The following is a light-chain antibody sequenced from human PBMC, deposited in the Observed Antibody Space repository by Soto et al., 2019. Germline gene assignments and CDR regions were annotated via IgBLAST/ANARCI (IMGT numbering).Light chain of an antibody. J-gene: IGKJ2*03. CDR1: QSVSSNY. Sequence: EIVLTQSPGTLSLSPGDRVTLSCRASQSVSSNYLAWYQQKPGQAPRPLIYATSARATGIPDRFSGSGSGTDFPLTISRLEPEYFAMYYCQQYGDYNSPRYSFGQGTRLEI. V-gene: IGKV3-20*01. CDR3: QQYGDYNSPRYS. CDR2: ATS.